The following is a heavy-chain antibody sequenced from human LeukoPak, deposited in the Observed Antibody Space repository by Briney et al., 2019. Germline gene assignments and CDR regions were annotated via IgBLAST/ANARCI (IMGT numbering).Heavy chain of an antibody. CDR2: VSPNGYTI. D-gene: IGHD2-2*01. CDR1: GFTFSNYN. CDR3: ARGVPAAISNWYFDL. J-gene: IGHJ2*01. V-gene: IGHV3-48*01. Sequence: PGGSLRLSCAASGFTFSNYNMNWVRQTPGKGLEWVSYVSPNGYTIHYADSVKGRFTISRDNAKDSLYLQMNSLRAEDTAVYCCARGVPAAISNWYFDLWGRGTLVTVSS.